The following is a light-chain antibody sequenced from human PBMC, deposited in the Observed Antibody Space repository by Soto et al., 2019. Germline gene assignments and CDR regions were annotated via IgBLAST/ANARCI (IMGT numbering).Light chain of an antibody. Sequence: DTVMTQSPLSLPVTPGEPASISCRSSQSLLHSNGYNYLDWYLQKPGQSTQLLIYLGSSRASGVPDRFSGSVSGTDFTLKISRVEAEDVGFYYCMQSLHTPRTFGQGTNVEIK. V-gene: IGKV2-28*01. J-gene: IGKJ1*01. CDR2: LGS. CDR3: MQSLHTPRT. CDR1: QSLLHSNGYNY.